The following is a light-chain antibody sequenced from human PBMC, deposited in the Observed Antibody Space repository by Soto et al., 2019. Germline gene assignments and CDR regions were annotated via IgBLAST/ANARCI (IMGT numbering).Light chain of an antibody. Sequence: QSALTQPASVSGSPGQSITISCTGTSSDVGGSNYVSWYQQHPGKALKLMIYDVSNRPSGVSTRFSGSRSGNTASLTISGLQSEDEAAYFCSSYTGSSTYVFGTGTKLTVL. V-gene: IGLV2-14*01. J-gene: IGLJ1*01. CDR3: SSYTGSSTYV. CDR1: SSDVGGSNY. CDR2: DVS.